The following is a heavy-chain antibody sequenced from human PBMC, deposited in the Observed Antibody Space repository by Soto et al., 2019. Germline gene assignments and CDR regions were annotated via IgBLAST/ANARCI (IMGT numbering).Heavy chain of an antibody. CDR3: ANEWGWSGHKQLDYYMDV. CDR1: GFTFSSYA. V-gene: IGHV3-23*01. J-gene: IGHJ6*03. CDR2: ISGSGDNT. Sequence: GGSLRLSCAASGFTFSSYAMSWVRQAPGKGLEWVSAISGSGDNTYYADSVKGRFTISKDNSKNKLYLQMNSLRAEDTAVYYCANEWGWSGHKQLDYYMDVWGKGTTVTVSS. D-gene: IGHD3-3*01.